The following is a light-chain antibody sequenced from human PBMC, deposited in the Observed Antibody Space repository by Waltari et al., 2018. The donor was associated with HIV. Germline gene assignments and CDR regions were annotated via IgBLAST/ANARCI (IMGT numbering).Light chain of an antibody. CDR3: SSYTSSSTPA. V-gene: IGLV2-14*03. CDR1: SSDVGGYNS. Sequence: QSALTQPASVSASPGQSITISCTGTSSDVGGYNSLPWYQQHPGKAPQLLIYDVSNRPSGVSSRFSGSKSGNTASLTISGLQAEDEADYFCSSYTSSSTPAFGGGTKLTVL. CDR2: DVS. J-gene: IGLJ2*01.